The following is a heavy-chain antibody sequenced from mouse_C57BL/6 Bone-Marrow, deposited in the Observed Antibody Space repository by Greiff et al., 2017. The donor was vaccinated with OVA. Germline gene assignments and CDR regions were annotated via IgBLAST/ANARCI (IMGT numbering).Heavy chain of an antibody. CDR3: ARGTTVVEPHGMDY. V-gene: IGHV1-81*01. D-gene: IGHD1-1*01. CDR1: GYTFTSYG. J-gene: IGHJ4*01. Sequence: QVQLQQSGAELARPGASVKLSCKASGYTFTSYGISWVKQRTGQGLEWIGEIYPRSGNTYYNEKFKGKATLTADKSSSTAYMELRSLTSEDSAVYFCARGTTVVEPHGMDYWGQGTSVTVSS. CDR2: IYPRSGNT.